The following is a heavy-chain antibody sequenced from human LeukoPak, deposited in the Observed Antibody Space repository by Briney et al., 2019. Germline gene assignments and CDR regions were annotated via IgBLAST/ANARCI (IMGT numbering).Heavy chain of an antibody. J-gene: IGHJ4*02. CDR1: GGSISSSSYY. V-gene: IGHV4-39*07. CDR3: ARFKGYGVYYFDY. CDR2: IYYSGST. D-gene: IGHD4-17*01. Sequence: SETLSLTCTVSGGSISSSSYYWGWIRQPPGKGLEWIGSIYYSGSTYYNPSLKSRVTISVDTSKNQFSLKLSSVTAADTAVYYCARFKGYGVYYFDYWGQGTLVTVSS.